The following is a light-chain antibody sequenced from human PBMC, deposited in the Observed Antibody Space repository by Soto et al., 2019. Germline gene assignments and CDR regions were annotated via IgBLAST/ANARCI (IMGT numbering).Light chain of an antibody. CDR1: QSVSSN. CDR2: GAY. J-gene: IGKJ1*01. Sequence: EVVVTQSPATLSVSPGERATLSCRASQSVSSNLAWYQQKPGQAHRLLIYGAYTRATGIQARFSGSGSGTEFTLTIRSLQSEDFAVYYCKQYSKWPITFGQGTKVDIK. V-gene: IGKV3-15*01. CDR3: KQYSKWPIT.